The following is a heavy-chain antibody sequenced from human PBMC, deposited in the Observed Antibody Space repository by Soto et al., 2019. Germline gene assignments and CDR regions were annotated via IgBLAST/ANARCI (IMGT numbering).Heavy chain of an antibody. Sequence: QVQLVESGGGLVKPGGSLRLSCAASGFTFSDYYMSWIRQAPGKGLEWVSYISSSGSTIYYADSVKGRFTISRDNAKNSLNLQMNSLRPEDPAGYYWAKRPGRVTGTWLDWFDPWGQGTLVTVSS. D-gene: IGHD1-7*01. CDR1: GFTFSDYY. J-gene: IGHJ5*02. CDR3: AKRPGRVTGTWLDWFDP. V-gene: IGHV3-11*01. CDR2: ISSSGSTI.